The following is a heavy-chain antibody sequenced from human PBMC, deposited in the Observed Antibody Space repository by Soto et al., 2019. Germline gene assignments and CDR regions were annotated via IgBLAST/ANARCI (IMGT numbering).Heavy chain of an antibody. J-gene: IGHJ5*02. Sequence: SETLSLTCTVSGGSISSYYWSWIRQPPGKGLEWIGYIYYSGSTNYNPSLKSRVTISVDTSKNQFSLKLSSVTAADTAVYYCAGLLYGSGGGWFDPWGQGTLVTVSS. CDR2: IYYSGST. V-gene: IGHV4-59*01. CDR3: AGLLYGSGGGWFDP. D-gene: IGHD3-10*01. CDR1: GGSISSYY.